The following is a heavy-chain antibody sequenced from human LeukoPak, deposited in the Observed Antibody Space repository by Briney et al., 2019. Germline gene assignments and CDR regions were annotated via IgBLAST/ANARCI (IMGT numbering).Heavy chain of an antibody. CDR2: IYSSGDS. Sequence: SETLSLTRAVSGGSINSYYWSWIRQPPGQGLEWIAYIYSSGDSNYNPSFKSRVTISVDTSKNQFSLKLTSVAAADTAIYYCARQPSGTAAFDIWGQGTMVIVCS. CDR1: GGSINSYY. V-gene: IGHV4-59*08. D-gene: IGHD1/OR15-1a*01. CDR3: ARQPSGTAAFDI. J-gene: IGHJ3*02.